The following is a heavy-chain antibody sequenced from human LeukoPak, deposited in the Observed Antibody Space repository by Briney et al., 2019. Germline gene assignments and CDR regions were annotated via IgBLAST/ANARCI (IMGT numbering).Heavy chain of an antibody. CDR3: ARGVEPLAATTLAY. D-gene: IGHD2-15*01. Sequence: GGSLRLSCAASGFTVITNDMTWVRQAPGKGLEWVSVLYSGGNTKYADSVQGRFTISRDNSKNTLYLEMNSLSPDDTAVYYCARGVEPLAATTLAYWGQGTLVTVSS. CDR2: LYSGGNT. CDR1: GFTVITND. J-gene: IGHJ4*02. V-gene: IGHV3-53*01.